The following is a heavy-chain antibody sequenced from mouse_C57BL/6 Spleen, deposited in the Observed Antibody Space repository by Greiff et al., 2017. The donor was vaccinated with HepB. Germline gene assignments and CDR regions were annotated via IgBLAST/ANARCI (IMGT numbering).Heavy chain of an antibody. V-gene: IGHV1-9*01. CDR3: ARWRLRGEVGYYFDY. J-gene: IGHJ2*01. CDR2: ILPGSGST. CDR1: GYTFTGYW. D-gene: IGHD2-4*01. Sequence: QVQLKESGAELMKPGASVKLSCKATGYTFTGYWIEWVKQRPGHGLEWIGEILPGSGSTNYNEKFKGKATFTADTSSNTAYMQLSSLTTVDSAIYYCARWRLRGEVGYYFDYWGQGTTLTVSS.